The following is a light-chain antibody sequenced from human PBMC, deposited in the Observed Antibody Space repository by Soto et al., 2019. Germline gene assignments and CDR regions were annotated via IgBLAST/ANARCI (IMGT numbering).Light chain of an antibody. V-gene: IGKV1-39*01. Sequence: DIQMTQSPTALSASVGDRVTISSRKSQNISTYLNWYQKNPGRAPKLLIYAASTLQNGVPSRFSGSGSGTEFTLTISSLLPEDFATYHCQKSSSIPYTFGQGTKLEIK. CDR1: QNISTY. J-gene: IGKJ2*01. CDR3: QKSSSIPYT. CDR2: AAS.